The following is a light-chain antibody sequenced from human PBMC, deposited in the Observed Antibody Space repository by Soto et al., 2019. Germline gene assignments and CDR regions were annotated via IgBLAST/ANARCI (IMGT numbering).Light chain of an antibody. V-gene: IGKV1-5*01. CDR3: QQYNSL. CDR1: QSISTW. Sequence: DIQMTQSPSTLSASVGDRVTITCRASQSISTWLAWYQQKPGKAPKLLIYDASSLETGVPSRFSGSGSGTEFTLTISSLQPDDSATYYCQQYNSLFGGGTKVDIK. J-gene: IGKJ4*01. CDR2: DAS.